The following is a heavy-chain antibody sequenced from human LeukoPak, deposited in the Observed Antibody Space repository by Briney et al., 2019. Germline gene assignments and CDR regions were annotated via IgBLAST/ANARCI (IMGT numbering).Heavy chain of an antibody. CDR1: GLTFSSYG. CDR3: AKTRSGNAIPLYYFDY. Sequence: GGSLRLSCAASGLTFSSYGMHWVRQAPGKGLEWVAFIRYDGSNKYYADSVKGRFTISRDNSKNTLYLQMNSLRAEDTAVYYCAKTRSGNAIPLYYFDYWGQGTLVTVSS. V-gene: IGHV3-30*02. J-gene: IGHJ4*02. CDR2: IRYDGSNK. D-gene: IGHD3-10*01.